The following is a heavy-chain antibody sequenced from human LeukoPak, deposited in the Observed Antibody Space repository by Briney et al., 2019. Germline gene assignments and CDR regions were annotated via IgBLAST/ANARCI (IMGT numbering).Heavy chain of an antibody. Sequence: PSETLSLTCAVYGGSFSGYYWSWIRQPPGKGLEWIGSIYYSGSTYYNPSLKSRVTISVDTSKNQFSLKLSSVTAADTAVYYCARDRAAAGTAETDYWGQGTLVTVSS. V-gene: IGHV4-34*01. D-gene: IGHD6-13*01. CDR3: ARDRAAAGTAETDY. CDR2: IYYSGST. J-gene: IGHJ4*02. CDR1: GGSFSGYY.